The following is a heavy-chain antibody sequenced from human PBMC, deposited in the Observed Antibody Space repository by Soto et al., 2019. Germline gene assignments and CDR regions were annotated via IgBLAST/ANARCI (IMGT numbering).Heavy chain of an antibody. V-gene: IGHV6-1*01. CDR1: GDSVSSNSAA. CDR3: AREKQLWQYWYFDL. Sequence: SETLSLTCVISGDSVSSNSAAWNWIRQSPSRGLEWLGRTYYRSKWYNDYAVSVKSRITINPDTSKNQFSLQLNSVTPEDTAVYYCAREKQLWQYWYFDLWGRGTLVTVSS. J-gene: IGHJ2*01. CDR2: TYYRSKWYN. D-gene: IGHD5-18*01.